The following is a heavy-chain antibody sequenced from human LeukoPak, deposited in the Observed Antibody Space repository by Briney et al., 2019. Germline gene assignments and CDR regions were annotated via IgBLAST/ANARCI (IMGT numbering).Heavy chain of an antibody. D-gene: IGHD3-3*01. J-gene: IGHJ6*02. Sequence: GGSLRLSCAASGFTFSSYAMSWVRQAPGKGLEWVSAISGSGGSTYYADSVKGRFTISRDNSKNTLCLQMNSLRAEDTAVYYCAKQGYYDFWSGYPPYYYYGMDVWGQGTTVTVSS. CDR3: AKQGYYDFWSGYPPYYYYGMDV. CDR2: ISGSGGST. V-gene: IGHV3-23*01. CDR1: GFTFSSYA.